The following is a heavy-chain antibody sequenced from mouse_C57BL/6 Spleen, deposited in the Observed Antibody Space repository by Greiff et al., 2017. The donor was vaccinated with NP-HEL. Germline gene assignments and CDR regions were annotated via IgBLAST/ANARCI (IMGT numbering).Heavy chain of an antibody. J-gene: IGHJ1*03. D-gene: IGHD2-1*01. CDR3: ARGGYYGNYWYFDV. Sequence: EVQLQQSGPELVKPGASVKISCKASGYTFTDYYMNWVKQSHGKSLEWIGDINPNNGGTSYNQKFKGKATLTVDKSSSTAYMELRSLTSEDSAVYYCARGGYYGNYWYFDVWGTGTTVTVSS. V-gene: IGHV1-26*01. CDR2: INPNNGGT. CDR1: GYTFTDYY.